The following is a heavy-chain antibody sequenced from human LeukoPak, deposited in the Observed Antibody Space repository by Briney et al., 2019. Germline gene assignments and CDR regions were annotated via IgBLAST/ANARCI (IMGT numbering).Heavy chain of an antibody. V-gene: IGHV3-64*01. Sequence: PGGSLRLSCAASGFTFSSYWMSWVRQAPGKGLEYVSAISSNGGSTYYANSVKGRFTISRDNSKNTLYLQMGSLRAEDMAVYYCARSIAARLYWFDPWGQGTLVTVSS. D-gene: IGHD6-6*01. CDR3: ARSIAARLYWFDP. J-gene: IGHJ5*02. CDR1: GFTFSSYW. CDR2: ISSNGGST.